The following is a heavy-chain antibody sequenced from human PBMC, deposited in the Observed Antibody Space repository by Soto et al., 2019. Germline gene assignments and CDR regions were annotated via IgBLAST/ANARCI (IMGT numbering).Heavy chain of an antibody. J-gene: IGHJ6*02. CDR2: FDPEDGET. V-gene: IGHV1-24*01. D-gene: IGHD2-21*01. Sequence: QVQLVQSGAEVKKPGASVKVSCKVSGYTLTELSMHWVRQAPGKGLEWMGGFDPEDGETIYVQKFQGRVTMTEETSTDTAYMELSRLRYEDTAVYYCARGDIVVRGEGGMDVWGQGTTVTVSS. CDR1: GYTLTELS. CDR3: ARGDIVVRGEGGMDV.